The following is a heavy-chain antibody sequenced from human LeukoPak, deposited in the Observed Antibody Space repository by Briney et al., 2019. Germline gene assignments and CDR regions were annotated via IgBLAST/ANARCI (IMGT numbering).Heavy chain of an antibody. CDR1: GYTLTKLS. Sequence: VASVKVSCKASGYTLTKLSIHWVRQAPGKGLEWMGGFDPEDGETTYAQKFQGRVTMTEDTSTDTAYMEVSDLRSDDTAMYYCATDGDTGMAAWSFDIWGPGTMVTVSS. CDR3: ATDGDTGMAAWSFDI. D-gene: IGHD3-10*01. V-gene: IGHV1-24*01. CDR2: FDPEDGET. J-gene: IGHJ3*02.